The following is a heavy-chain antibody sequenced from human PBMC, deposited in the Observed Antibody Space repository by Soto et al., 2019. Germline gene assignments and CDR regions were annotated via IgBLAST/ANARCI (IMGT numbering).Heavy chain of an antibody. CDR2: IIPIFGTA. J-gene: IGHJ5*02. V-gene: IGHV1-69*13. CDR3: ARGRLINIGWFDP. Sequence: SVKVSCKASGGTFSSCAISWVRQAPGQGLEWMGGIIPIFGTANYAQKFQGRVTITADESTSTAYMELSSLRSEDTAVYYCARGRLINIGWFDPWGQGTLVTVSS. D-gene: IGHD3-10*01. CDR1: GGTFSSCA.